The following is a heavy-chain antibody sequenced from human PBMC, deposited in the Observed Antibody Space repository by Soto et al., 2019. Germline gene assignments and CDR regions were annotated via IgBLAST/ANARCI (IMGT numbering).Heavy chain of an antibody. CDR2: ISSTTNYI. CDR1: GFTFTRYS. V-gene: IGHV3-21*06. J-gene: IGHJ4*02. CDR3: ARETEDLTSTFDY. Sequence: QRLSCAASGFTFTRYSMNWVRQAPGKGLEWVSSISSTTNYIYYGDSMKGRFTISRDNAKNSLYLEMNSLRAEDTAVYYCARETEDLTSTFDYWGQGTLVTVSS.